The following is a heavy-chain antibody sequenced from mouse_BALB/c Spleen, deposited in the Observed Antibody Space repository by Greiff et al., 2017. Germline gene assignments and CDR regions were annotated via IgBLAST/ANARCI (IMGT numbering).Heavy chain of an antibody. Sequence: QVQLQQPGAELVMPGASVKMSCKASGYTFTDYWMHWVKQRPGQGLEWIGAIDTSDSYTSYNQKFKGKATLTVDESSSTAYMQLSSLTSEDSAVYYCTRGGYYVSWAMDYGGQGTSVTVSS. CDR2: IDTSDSYT. CDR1: GYTFTDYW. V-gene: IGHV1-69*01. D-gene: IGHD1-1*01. CDR3: TRGGYYVSWAMDY. J-gene: IGHJ4*01.